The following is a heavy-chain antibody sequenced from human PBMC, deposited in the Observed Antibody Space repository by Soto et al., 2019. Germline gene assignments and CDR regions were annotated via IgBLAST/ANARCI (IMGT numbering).Heavy chain of an antibody. V-gene: IGHV1-69*12. CDR3: AREAYGISTSCYKNWFDP. D-gene: IGHD2-2*02. CDR1: GGTFSSYA. J-gene: IGHJ5*02. Sequence: QVQLVQSGAEVKKPGSSVKVSCKASGGTFSSYAISWVRQAPGQGLEWMGGIIPIFGTANYAQKFQGRVTITADECTSTAYMELSSLRSEDTAVYYFAREAYGISTSCYKNWFDPWGQGTLVTVSS. CDR2: IIPIFGTA.